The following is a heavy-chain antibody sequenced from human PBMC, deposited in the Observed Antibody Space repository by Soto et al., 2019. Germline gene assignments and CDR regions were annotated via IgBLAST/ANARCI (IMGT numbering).Heavy chain of an antibody. CDR1: GDTFSSHA. CDR3: ARGDSTDCSNGVCSFFYNHDMDV. V-gene: IGHV1-2*04. J-gene: IGHJ6*02. D-gene: IGHD2-8*01. Sequence: ASVKVSCKASGDTFSSHALSWVRQAPGQGLEWLGRINPKSGGTSTAQKFQGWVAMTTDTSISTASMELTRLTSDDTAIYYCARGDSTDCSNGVCSFFYNHDMDVWGQGTTVTVSS. CDR2: INPKSGGT.